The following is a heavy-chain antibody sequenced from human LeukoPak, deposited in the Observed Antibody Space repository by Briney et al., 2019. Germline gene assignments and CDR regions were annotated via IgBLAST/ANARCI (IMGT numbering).Heavy chain of an antibody. D-gene: IGHD2-2*01. Sequence: TGGSLRLSCAASGFTFSSYGMHWVRQAPGKGLEWVAVISYDGSNRYYADSVKGRLTIFRDNSKNTLFLQMNSLRAEDTAVYYCARSPGVYCSTTSCYSFTLDYWGQGTLVTVSS. V-gene: IGHV3-30*03. CDR1: GFTFSSYG. CDR3: ARSPGVYCSTTSCYSFTLDY. J-gene: IGHJ4*02. CDR2: ISYDGSNR.